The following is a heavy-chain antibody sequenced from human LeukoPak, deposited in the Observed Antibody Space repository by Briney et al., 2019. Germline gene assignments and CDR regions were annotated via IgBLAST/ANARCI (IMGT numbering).Heavy chain of an antibody. Sequence: GGSLRLSCSASGFTFSNYAMHWVRQAPGKGLEYVSTIRSIGGSTYYADSVKGRFTISRDNSKNTLYLQMSSLRAEDTAVYYCVAADYYYAMDVWGQGTTVTVS. CDR2: IRSIGGST. J-gene: IGHJ6*02. V-gene: IGHV3-64D*06. CDR3: VAADYYYAMDV. CDR1: GFTFSNYA.